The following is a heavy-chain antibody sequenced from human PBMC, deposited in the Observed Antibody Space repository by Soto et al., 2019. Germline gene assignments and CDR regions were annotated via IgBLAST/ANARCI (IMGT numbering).Heavy chain of an antibody. Sequence: QVQLHESGPGLVKPSETLSLTCNVSGDSIGRFYWSWIRQSAEKGLEWIGRVYSTGGTAYNPALRGGVTIPLDSPKNLVPREINSVTAGDPAVFFWARDLSGPGLDIWGGGTRVPFPS. CDR2: VYSTGGT. D-gene: IGHD1-26*01. J-gene: IGHJ6*02. V-gene: IGHV4-4*07. CDR1: GDSIGRFY. CDR3: ARDLSGPGLDI.